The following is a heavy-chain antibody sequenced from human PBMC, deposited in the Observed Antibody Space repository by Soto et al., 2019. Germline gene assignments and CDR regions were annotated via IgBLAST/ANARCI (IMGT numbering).Heavy chain of an antibody. CDR3: ARAGCDGGRCYTLVGLRYGMDV. CDR2: ISYDGNNK. D-gene: IGHD2-15*01. V-gene: IGHV3-30-3*01. J-gene: IGHJ6*02. CDR1: GFTFSSYV. Sequence: QVQLVESGGGVVQPGRSLRLSCAASGFTFSSYVMHWVRQAPGKGLEWVAVISYDGNNKYYADSVKGRFTISRDNSKNTLYLKMNGVRAEDTAVYYCARAGCDGGRCYTLVGLRYGMDVWGQGTTVTVSS.